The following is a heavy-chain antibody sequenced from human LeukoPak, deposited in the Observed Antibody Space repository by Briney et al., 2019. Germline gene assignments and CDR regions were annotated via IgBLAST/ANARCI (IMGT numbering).Heavy chain of an antibody. J-gene: IGHJ5*02. Sequence: GGSLRLSCAASGFTFSSYWMHWVRQAPGKGLVWVSRINSDGSSTSYADSVKGRFTISRDNAKNTLYLQMNSLRAEDTAVYYCAREARRTRITIFGVVNNWFDPWGQGTLVTVSS. V-gene: IGHV3-74*01. D-gene: IGHD3-3*01. CDR2: INSDGSST. CDR1: GFTFSSYW. CDR3: AREARRTRITIFGVVNNWFDP.